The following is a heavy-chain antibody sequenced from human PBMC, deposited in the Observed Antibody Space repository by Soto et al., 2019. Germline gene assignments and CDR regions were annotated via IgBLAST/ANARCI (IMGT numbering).Heavy chain of an antibody. D-gene: IGHD1-1*01. J-gene: IGHJ4*02. CDR2: ISYDGNVA. CDR3: AKEGPITNWYFDY. V-gene: IGHV3-30*18. CDR1: GFTFSNYG. Sequence: QVQLVESEGGVVQPGRSLRLSCTASGFTFSNYGMHWVRQAPGKGLEWVTVISYDGNVAYNADSVKGRFTSSRDNSKNTLYLQMNSLRTEDTAVYYCAKEGPITNWYFDYWGQGTLVTVSS.